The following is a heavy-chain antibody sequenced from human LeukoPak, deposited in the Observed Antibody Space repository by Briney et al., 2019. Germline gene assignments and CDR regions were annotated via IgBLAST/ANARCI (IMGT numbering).Heavy chain of an antibody. CDR2: IIPIFGTA. V-gene: IGHV1-69*13. D-gene: IGHD6-13*01. CDR3: ARDRSGIAAADFFDY. Sequence: SVKVSCKASGGTFSSYAISWVRQAPGQGLEWMGGIIPIFGTANYAQKFQGRVTITADESTSTAYMELSSLRSEDTAVYYCARDRSGIAAADFFDYWGQGNLVTVSS. J-gene: IGHJ4*02. CDR1: GGTFSSYA.